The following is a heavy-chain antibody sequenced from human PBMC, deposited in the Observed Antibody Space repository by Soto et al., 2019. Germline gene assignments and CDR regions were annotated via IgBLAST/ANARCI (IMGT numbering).Heavy chain of an antibody. J-gene: IGHJ4*02. Sequence: SETLSLTCTVSGGSISSGGYYWSWIRQHPGKGLEWIGYIYYSGSTYYNPSLKSRVTISVDTSKNQFSLKLSSVTAADTAVYYCARGSSSTTPDYWGQGTLVTVSS. CDR1: GGSISSGGYY. V-gene: IGHV4-31*03. CDR2: IYYSGST. CDR3: ARGSSSTTPDY. D-gene: IGHD2-2*01.